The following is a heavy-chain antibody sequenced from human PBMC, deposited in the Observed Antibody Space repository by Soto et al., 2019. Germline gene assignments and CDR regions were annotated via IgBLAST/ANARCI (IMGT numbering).Heavy chain of an antibody. J-gene: IGHJ5*02. CDR2: ISGSGGST. V-gene: IGHV3-23*01. D-gene: IGHD1-1*01. CDR3: AKGGGPNWNHNWFDP. CDR1: GFTFSSYA. Sequence: PGGSLRLSCAASGFTFSSYAMSWVRQAPGKGLEWVSAISGSGGSTYYADSVKGRFTISRDNSKHTLYLQMNSLRAEDTAVYYCAKGGGPNWNHNWFDPWGQGTLVTVSS.